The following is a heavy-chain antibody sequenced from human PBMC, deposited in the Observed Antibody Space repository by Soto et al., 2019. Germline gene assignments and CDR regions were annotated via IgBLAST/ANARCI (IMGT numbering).Heavy chain of an antibody. CDR2: IIPVLGVP. V-gene: IGHV1-69*01. J-gene: IGHJ4*02. CDR3: ARDRHYENHTFYYLKYYFDY. CDR1: GGTFSSFP. D-gene: IGHD3-22*01. Sequence: QVQLVQSGTEVKKPGSSVKVSCKTSGGTFSSFPIAWVRQAPGQGLEWVGGIIPVLGVPSYAQTFQGRVTITADESTSAAYLELSSLRSDDTAVYFCARDRHYENHTFYYLKYYFDYWGQGTLVTVSS.